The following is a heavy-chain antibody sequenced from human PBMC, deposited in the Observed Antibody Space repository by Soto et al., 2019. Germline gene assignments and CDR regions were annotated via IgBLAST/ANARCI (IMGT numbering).Heavy chain of an antibody. J-gene: IGHJ4*02. D-gene: IGHD6-19*01. CDR2: IGGSGYNT. Sequence: LRLSCAASGFTFNNYAISWVRQAPGKGLEWVSAIGGSGYNTNYADSVKGRFTISRDNSKNTLYLQMNSLRAEDTAVYYCAKTAEAVAGTVYDYWGQGTLVTVSS. V-gene: IGHV3-23*01. CDR1: GFTFNNYA. CDR3: AKTAEAVAGTVYDY.